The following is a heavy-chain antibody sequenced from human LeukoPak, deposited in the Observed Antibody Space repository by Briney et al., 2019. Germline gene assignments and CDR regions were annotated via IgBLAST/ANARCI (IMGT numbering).Heavy chain of an antibody. Sequence: GASVKVSCKASGYTFTSYGISWVRQAPGQGLEWMGWISAYNGNTNYAQKLQGRVTMTRDTSISTAYMELSRLRSDDTAVYYCARGGRVVPAAKNWFDPWGQGTLVTVSS. CDR3: ARGGRVVPAAKNWFDP. D-gene: IGHD2-2*01. CDR1: GYTFTSYG. CDR2: ISAYNGNT. V-gene: IGHV1-18*01. J-gene: IGHJ5*02.